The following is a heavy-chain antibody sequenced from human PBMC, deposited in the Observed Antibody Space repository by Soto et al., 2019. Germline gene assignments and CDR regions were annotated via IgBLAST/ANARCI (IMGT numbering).Heavy chain of an antibody. CDR3: AKDGIDAFDI. D-gene: IGHD1-26*01. J-gene: IGHJ3*02. CDR1: GFTFSSYG. Sequence: GGSLRLSCAASGFTFSSYGMHWVRQAPGKGLEWVAVISYDGSNKYYADSVKGRFTISRDNSKNTLYLQMNSLRAEDTAVYYCAKDGIDAFDIWGQGTMVTVSS. CDR2: ISYDGSNK. V-gene: IGHV3-30*18.